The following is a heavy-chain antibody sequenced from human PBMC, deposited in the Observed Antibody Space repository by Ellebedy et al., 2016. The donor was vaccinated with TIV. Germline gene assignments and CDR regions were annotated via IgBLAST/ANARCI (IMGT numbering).Heavy chain of an antibody. Sequence: ASVKVSXXASGYTFTSYYMHWVRQAPGQGLEWMGWINPNSGGTNYAQKFQGRVTMTRDTSISTAYMELSRLRSDDTAVYYCARVYSSSWYGNFDYWGQGTLVTVSS. D-gene: IGHD6-13*01. CDR1: GYTFTSYY. CDR2: INPNSGGT. V-gene: IGHV1-2*02. CDR3: ARVYSSSWYGNFDY. J-gene: IGHJ4*02.